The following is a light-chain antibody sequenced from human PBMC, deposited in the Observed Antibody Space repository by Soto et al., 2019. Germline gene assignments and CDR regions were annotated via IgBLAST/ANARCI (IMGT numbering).Light chain of an antibody. Sequence: EIVLTQSPGTLSLSPGDRATLSCRASQSLSSRYLAWYRQKPGQAPRLVIYGASNRATGIPHTFSGSRSGTDFTLTISRLELGDFAVDYWQQYSSSPPTFGGGTKVEIK. J-gene: IGKJ4*01. CDR1: QSLSSRY. V-gene: IGKV3-20*01. CDR3: QQYSSSPPT. CDR2: GAS.